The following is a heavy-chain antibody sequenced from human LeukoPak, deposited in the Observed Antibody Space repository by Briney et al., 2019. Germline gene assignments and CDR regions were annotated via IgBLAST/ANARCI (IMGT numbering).Heavy chain of an antibody. CDR2: IYTSGST. D-gene: IGHD2-2*01. V-gene: IGHV4-4*07. CDR1: GGSISTYH. Sequence: PSETLSLTCNVSGGSISTYHWSWIRQPAGKGLEWIGHIYTSGSTNYNPSLESRVAMSVDMSKNQFSLKLNSVTAADTAVYYCARGAVSPTSYNWFDPWGQGTLVTVSS. CDR3: ARGAVSPTSYNWFDP. J-gene: IGHJ5*02.